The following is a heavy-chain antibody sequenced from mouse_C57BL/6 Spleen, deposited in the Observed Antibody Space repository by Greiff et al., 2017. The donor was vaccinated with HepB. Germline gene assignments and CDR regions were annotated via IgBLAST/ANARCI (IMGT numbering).Heavy chain of an antibody. CDR1: GFTFTDYY. V-gene: IGHV7-3*01. Sequence: EVQVVESGGGLVQPGGSLSLSCAASGFTFTDYYMSWVRQPPGKALEWLGFIRNKANGYTTEYSASVKGRFTISRDNSQSILYLQMNALRAEDSATYYCARYNGFQFAYWGQGTLVTVS. CDR3: ARYNGFQFAY. CDR2: IRNKANGYTT. J-gene: IGHJ3*01.